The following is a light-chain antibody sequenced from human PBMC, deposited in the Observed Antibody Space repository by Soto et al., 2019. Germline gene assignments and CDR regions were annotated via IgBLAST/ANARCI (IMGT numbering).Light chain of an antibody. CDR2: EGS. Sequence: QSVLTQPASVSGSPGQSITISCTGTSRDVGTYTLVSWYQQYPGKAPKLIIYEGSKRPSGVSNRFSASKTGRTASLTISGLQPEDEADYYCCSYAGSGSVLFGGGTKVTVL. CDR3: CSYAGSGSVL. V-gene: IGLV2-23*01. CDR1: SRDVGTYTL. J-gene: IGLJ2*01.